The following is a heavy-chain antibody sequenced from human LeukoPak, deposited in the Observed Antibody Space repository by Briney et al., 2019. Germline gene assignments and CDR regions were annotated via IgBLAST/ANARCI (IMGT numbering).Heavy chain of an antibody. J-gene: IGHJ6*03. V-gene: IGHV4-38-2*02. CDR3: ASIRRDYYYYMDV. D-gene: IGHD1-14*01. CDR1: GYSISNDYY. CDR2: IYHSGST. Sequence: SETLSLTCTVSGYSISNDYYWGWIRQPPGKGLEWIGSIYHSGSTYYNPSLKSRVTISVDTSKNQFSLKLSSVTAADTAVYYCASIRRDYYYYMDVWGKGTTVTVSS.